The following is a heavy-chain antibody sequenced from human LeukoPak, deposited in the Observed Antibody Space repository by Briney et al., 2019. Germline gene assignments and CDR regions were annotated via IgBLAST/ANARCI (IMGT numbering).Heavy chain of an antibody. CDR1: ELTFGTYG. V-gene: IGHV3-30*03. CDR3: LTEDTPTVFDN. CDR2: ISHNGGVR. Sequence: GGSLRLSCAASELTFGTYGLHWVRQAPGKGLEWVALISHNGGVRYYADSVRGRFTISRDNSKNTMYLQMNSLRTDDTAVYYCLTEDTPTVFDNCGQGTHVTVSS. D-gene: IGHD5-18*01. J-gene: IGHJ4*02.